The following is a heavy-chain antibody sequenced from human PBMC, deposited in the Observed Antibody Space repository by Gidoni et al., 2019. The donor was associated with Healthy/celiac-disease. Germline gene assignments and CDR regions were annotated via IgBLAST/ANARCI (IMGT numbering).Heavy chain of an antibody. CDR1: GGSFSGYY. V-gene: IGHV4-34*01. J-gene: IGHJ6*03. CDR3: ARGRGYSSSSAGYYYYMDV. Sequence: QVQLQQWGAGLLKPSETLSLTCAVYGGSFSGYYWSWIRQPPGKGLEWIGEINQSGSNNDNPSRNNRVTISGDASKDQFSLKLSSVTASDTAVYYWARGRGYSSSSAGYYYYMDVWGKGTTVTVSS. D-gene: IGHD6-6*01. CDR2: INQSGSN.